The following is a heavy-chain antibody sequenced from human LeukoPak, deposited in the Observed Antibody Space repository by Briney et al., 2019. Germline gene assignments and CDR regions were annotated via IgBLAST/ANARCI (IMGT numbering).Heavy chain of an antibody. CDR1: GYTLTGYY. D-gene: IGHD3-10*01. Sequence: ASVKVSCKASGYTLTGYYMHWVRQAPGQGLEWMGRINPNSGGSNYAQKFQGRVTMTRDTSISTAYMELSRLRSDDTAVYYCARELITMVRGVTPFDYWGQGTRVTVSS. CDR2: INPNSGGS. CDR3: ARELITMVRGVTPFDY. J-gene: IGHJ4*02. V-gene: IGHV1-2*06.